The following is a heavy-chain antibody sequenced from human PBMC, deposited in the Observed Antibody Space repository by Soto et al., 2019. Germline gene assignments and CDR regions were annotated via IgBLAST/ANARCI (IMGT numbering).Heavy chain of an antibody. CDR1: GFTFSDYY. CDR2: SSSSGSTI. D-gene: IGHD5-12*01. J-gene: IGHJ6*03. Sequence: QVQLVESGGGLVKPGGSLRLYCAASGFTFSDYYMSWIRQAPGKGLEWVSYSSSSGSTIYYADSVKGRFTISRDNAKNSLFLQMNSLRAEDTAVYYCARVTPFYDKGDYYYYYMDVWGKGTTVTVSS. CDR3: ARVTPFYDKGDYYYYYMDV. V-gene: IGHV3-11*01.